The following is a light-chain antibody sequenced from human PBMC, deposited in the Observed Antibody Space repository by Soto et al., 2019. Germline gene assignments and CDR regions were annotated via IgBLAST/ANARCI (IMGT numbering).Light chain of an antibody. Sequence: QSVLTQPPSASGTPGQRVTASCSGSSSNIGSNYVYWYQQLPGTAPKLLIYRNNQRPSGVPDRFSGSKSGTSASLAISGLRSEDEADYYCAVWDDSLSGLYVFGTGTKVTVL. J-gene: IGLJ1*01. CDR2: RNN. CDR3: AVWDDSLSGLYV. V-gene: IGLV1-47*01. CDR1: SSNIGSNY.